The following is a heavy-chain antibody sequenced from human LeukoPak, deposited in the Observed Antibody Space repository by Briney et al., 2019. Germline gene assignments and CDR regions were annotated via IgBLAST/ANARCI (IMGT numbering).Heavy chain of an antibody. Sequence: SETLYLTCTVSGGSISSYYWSWIRQPPGEGLEWIGYIYYSGSTNYNPSLKSRVTISVDTSKNQFSLKLSSVTAADTAVYYCARDGGGYDSWGQGTLVTVSS. V-gene: IGHV4-59*01. CDR3: ARDGGGYDS. D-gene: IGHD5-12*01. J-gene: IGHJ4*02. CDR2: IYYSGST. CDR1: GGSISSYY.